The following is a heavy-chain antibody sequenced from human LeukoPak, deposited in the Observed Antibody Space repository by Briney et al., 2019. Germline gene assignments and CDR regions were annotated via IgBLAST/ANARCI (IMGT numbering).Heavy chain of an antibody. CDR2: IKQDGSEE. D-gene: IGHD2-2*01. CDR1: GFTFSSYW. Sequence: GGSLRLSCAASGFTFSSYWMSWVRQAPGKGLEWVANIKQDGSEEYYVDSVKGRFTISRDNAKNSLYLQMNSLRAEDTAVYYCARVGGYCSSTSCYDSDYFDYWGQGTLVTVSS. J-gene: IGHJ4*02. V-gene: IGHV3-7*01. CDR3: ARVGGYCSSTSCYDSDYFDY.